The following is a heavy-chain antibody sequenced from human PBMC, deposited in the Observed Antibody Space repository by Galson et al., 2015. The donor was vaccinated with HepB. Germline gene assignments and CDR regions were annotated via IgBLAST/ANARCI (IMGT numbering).Heavy chain of an antibody. Sequence: SVKASCKASGYTFTSYSIQWVRQAPGQGLEWMGIINLSGGITSYAEKFQGRVTMTRDTSTNTVYMELSSLRSEDTAVYYCARWRGGSPFDYWGQGTLVTVSS. V-gene: IGHV1-46*01. CDR1: GYTFTSYS. D-gene: IGHD3-16*01. J-gene: IGHJ4*02. CDR3: ARWRGGSPFDY. CDR2: INLSGGIT.